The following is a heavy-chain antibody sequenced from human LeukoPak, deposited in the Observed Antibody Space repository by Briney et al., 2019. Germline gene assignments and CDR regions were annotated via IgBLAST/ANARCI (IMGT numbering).Heavy chain of an antibody. Sequence: SETLSLTCTVSGCSISDYYWIWIRQPPGKRLEWIGHIYYSGSTNYNPSLKSRVTISVDTSKNHFSLKLSSVTAADTAVYFCANRSSIWSGYQDTLYYFDSWGQGTLVTVSS. CDR1: GCSISDYY. CDR3: ANRSSIWSGYQDTLYYFDS. J-gene: IGHJ4*02. V-gene: IGHV4-59*01. CDR2: IYYSGST. D-gene: IGHD3-3*01.